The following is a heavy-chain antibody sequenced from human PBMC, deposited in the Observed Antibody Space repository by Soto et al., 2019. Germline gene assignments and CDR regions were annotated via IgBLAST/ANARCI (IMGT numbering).Heavy chain of an antibody. V-gene: IGHV1-69*13. CDR2: IIPIFGTA. Sequence: SVKVSCKASGGTFSSYAISWVRQAPGQGLEWMGGIIPIFGTANYAQKFQGRVTITADESTSTAYMELSSLRSEDTAVYYCARDRANYYDSSGYLDYWGQGTLVTVSS. J-gene: IGHJ4*02. D-gene: IGHD3-22*01. CDR1: GGTFSSYA. CDR3: ARDRANYYDSSGYLDY.